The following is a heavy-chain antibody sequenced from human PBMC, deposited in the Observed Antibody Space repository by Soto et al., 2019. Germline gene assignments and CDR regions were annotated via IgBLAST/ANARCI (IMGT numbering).Heavy chain of an antibody. CDR3: ARVAYQSLDN. CDR2: INPNDGGT. V-gene: IGHV1-46*01. CDR1: GYTVTTHH. J-gene: IGHJ4*02. D-gene: IGHD3-16*01. Sequence: ASVKVSCKASGYTVTTHHMHWVRQAPGQGLEWMGIINPNDGGTLYAQKLQGRVTMTRDTSTSTVYVELSSLTSEDTAVYYCARVAYQSLDNWGQGTLVTVSS.